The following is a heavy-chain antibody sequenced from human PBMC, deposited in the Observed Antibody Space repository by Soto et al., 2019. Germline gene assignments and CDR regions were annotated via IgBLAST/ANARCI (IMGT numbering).Heavy chain of an antibody. V-gene: IGHV4-34*01. CDR3: ARDGPNGSGSPYYYYGMDV. CDR1: GGSFSGYC. Sequence: SETLSLTCAVYGGSFSGYCWSWSRQPPGKGLEWIGEINHSGSTNYNPSLKSRVTISVDTSKNRFSLKLSSVTAADTAVYYCARDGPNGSGSPYYYYGMDVWGQGTTVTVSS. J-gene: IGHJ6*02. CDR2: INHSGST. D-gene: IGHD3-10*01.